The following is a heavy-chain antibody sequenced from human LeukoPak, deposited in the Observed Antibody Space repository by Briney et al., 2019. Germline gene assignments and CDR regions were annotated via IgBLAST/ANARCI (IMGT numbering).Heavy chain of an antibody. V-gene: IGHV3-33*01. Sequence: PGGSLRLSCAACGFTFNEFGVHWLRQARGQGGEWVALIWYDGSNKYYAASVKGRFTISRDNSKNTVYLQMNSLRVEDTAIYYCARDRPTGSYYSIDYWGQGTLATVSS. CDR1: GFTFNEFG. CDR2: IWYDGSNK. D-gene: IGHD1-26*01. CDR3: ARDRPTGSYYSIDY. J-gene: IGHJ4*02.